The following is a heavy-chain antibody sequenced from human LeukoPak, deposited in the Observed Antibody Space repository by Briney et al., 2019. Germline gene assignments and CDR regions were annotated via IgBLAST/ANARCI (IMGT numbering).Heavy chain of an antibody. Sequence: GGSLRLSCAASGFTFSSYGMHWVRQAPGKGLERVAFIRYDGSNKYYADSVKGRFTISRDNSKNTLYLQMNSLRAEDTAVYYCAKDLRRYCSSTSCHEMVYWGQGTLVTVSS. CDR2: IRYDGSNK. CDR3: AKDLRRYCSSTSCHEMVY. V-gene: IGHV3-30*02. J-gene: IGHJ4*02. D-gene: IGHD2-2*01. CDR1: GFTFSSYG.